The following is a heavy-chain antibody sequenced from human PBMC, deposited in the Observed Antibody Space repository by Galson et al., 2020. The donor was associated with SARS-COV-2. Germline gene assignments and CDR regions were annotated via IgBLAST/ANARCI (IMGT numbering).Heavy chain of an antibody. Sequence: GGSLRLSCVVSGFPLTSYSVNWVRQAPGKGLEWVSSISSTGSYIYYAGSVEGRFTISRDIAKNSLFLQMNSLRVEDTAVYYCARAGPKVQFYYGMDVWGQGTTVTVSS. CDR2: ISSTGSYI. J-gene: IGHJ6*02. CDR1: GFPLTSYS. CDR3: ARAGPKVQFYYGMDV. V-gene: IGHV3-21*01.